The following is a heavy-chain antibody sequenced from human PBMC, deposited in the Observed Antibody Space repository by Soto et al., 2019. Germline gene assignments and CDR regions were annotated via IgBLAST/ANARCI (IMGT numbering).Heavy chain of an antibody. CDR1: GFTFSSYW. J-gene: IGHJ6*03. CDR2: INSDGTTK. Sequence: EVQLVESGGGLVQPGGSLRLSCAASGFTFSSYWMHWVRQAPGKGLVWVSRINSDGTTKTYADSVKGRFTISRDKAKNTLYVQMNSLRAEDTAVYYCARVGTGYYYKDVWGKGTTVTVSS. D-gene: IGHD1-1*01. V-gene: IGHV3-74*01. CDR3: ARVGTGYYYKDV.